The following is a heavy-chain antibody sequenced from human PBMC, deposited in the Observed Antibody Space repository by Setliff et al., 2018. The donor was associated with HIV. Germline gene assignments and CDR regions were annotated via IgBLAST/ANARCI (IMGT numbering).Heavy chain of an antibody. CDR2: ISYGGST. J-gene: IGHJ5*02. CDR1: GDSITRTNYY. V-gene: IGHV4-39*07. D-gene: IGHD3-10*01. Sequence: SETLSLTCTVSGDSITRTNYYWGWIRQPPGKGLEWIGSISYGGSTYYKSSLKSRVTISVDAPKNHFSLKLSAVTAADTAVYYCARCPVLLWFGKISGVDWFDPWGQGTLVTVSS. CDR3: ARCPVLLWFGKISGVDWFDP.